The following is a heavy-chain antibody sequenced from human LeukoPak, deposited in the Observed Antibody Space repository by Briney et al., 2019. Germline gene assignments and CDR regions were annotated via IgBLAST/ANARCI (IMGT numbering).Heavy chain of an antibody. CDR2: TYYSSKWYS. J-gene: IGHJ3*02. D-gene: IGHD6-13*01. CDR3: ARGWARDGFNI. V-gene: IGHV6-1*01. Sequence: WNCGSQNTKGGLECLGRTYYSSKWYSEYAESVKSRITINVDTSKNQFSLQLNSVTPEDTAVYYCARGWARDGFNIWSQGTKVTVSS.